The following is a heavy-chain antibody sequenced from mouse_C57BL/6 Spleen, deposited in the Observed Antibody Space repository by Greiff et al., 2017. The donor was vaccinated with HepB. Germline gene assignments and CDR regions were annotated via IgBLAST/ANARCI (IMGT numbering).Heavy chain of an antibody. J-gene: IGHJ1*03. D-gene: IGHD1-1*01. CDR3: ARRDYGRSYWYFDV. V-gene: IGHV5-17*01. CDR1: GFTFSDYG. CDR2: ISSGSSTI. Sequence: EVQVVESGGGLVKPGGSLKLSCAASGFTFSDYGMHWVRQAPEKGLEWVAYISSGSSTIYYADTVKGRFTISRDNAKNTLFLQMTSLRSEDTAMYYCARRDYGRSYWYFDVWGTGTTVTVSS.